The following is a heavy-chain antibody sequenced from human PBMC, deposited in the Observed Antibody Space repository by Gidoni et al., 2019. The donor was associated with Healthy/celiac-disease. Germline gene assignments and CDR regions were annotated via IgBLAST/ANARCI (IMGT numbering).Heavy chain of an antibody. CDR3: ARLPIVVPAPWYFDL. CDR1: GYHFTRDW. J-gene: IGHJ2*01. D-gene: IGHD2-2*01. CDR2: IDPSDSYT. Sequence: EGQLVQSGAEVKQPGESLRIPCQGSGYHFTRDWIIWGRQRPGKGLEWMGRIDPSDSYTNYSPSVQGHVTISADKSISTAYLQWSSLKASDTAMYYCARLPIVVPAPWYFDLWGRGTLVTVSS. V-gene: IGHV5-10-1*03.